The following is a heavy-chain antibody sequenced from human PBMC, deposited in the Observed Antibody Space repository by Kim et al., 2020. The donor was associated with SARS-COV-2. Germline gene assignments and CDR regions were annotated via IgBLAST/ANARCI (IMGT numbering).Heavy chain of an antibody. V-gene: IGHV3-53*01. CDR3: AKGVDTAMVTVG. J-gene: IGHJ4*02. Sequence: YYAASGKGRFTISRDNSRNTLYLQMNRLRAEDTAIYYCAKGVDTAMVTVGWGQGTLVTVSS. D-gene: IGHD5-18*01.